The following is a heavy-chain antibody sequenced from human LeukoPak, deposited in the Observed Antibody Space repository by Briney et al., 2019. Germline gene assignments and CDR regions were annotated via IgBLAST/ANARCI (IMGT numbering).Heavy chain of an antibody. CDR1: VFTFISNY. J-gene: IGHJ6*03. CDR2: IYSGGST. D-gene: IGHD5-18*01. CDR3: ASLDTAMVQRGYYYYMNV. V-gene: IGHV3-53*01. Sequence: PGGSLRLSCAASVFTFISNYMSRVRQAPGKGLEWVSVIYSGGSTYYADSVKGRFTISRDNSKNTLYIQMNSLRAEDTAVYFCASLDTAMVQRGYYYYMNVWGKGTTVTVSS.